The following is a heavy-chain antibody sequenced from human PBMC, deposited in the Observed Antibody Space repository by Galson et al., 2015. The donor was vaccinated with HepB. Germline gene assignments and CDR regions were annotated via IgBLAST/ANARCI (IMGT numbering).Heavy chain of an antibody. CDR2: IYYSGST. CDR1: GGSISSYY. V-gene: IGHV4-59*01. J-gene: IGHJ4*02. Sequence: TLSLTCTVSGGSISSYYWSWIRQPPGKGLEWIGYIYYSGSTNYNPSLKSRVTISVDTSKNQFSLKLSSVTAADTAVYYCAGVGLAGVADYWGQGTLVTVSS. CDR3: AGVGLAGVADY. D-gene: IGHD2-15*01.